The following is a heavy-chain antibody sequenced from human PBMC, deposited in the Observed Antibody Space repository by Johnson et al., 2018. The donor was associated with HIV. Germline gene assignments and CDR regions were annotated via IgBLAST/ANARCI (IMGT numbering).Heavy chain of an antibody. Sequence: QVQLVESGGVVVQPGRSLRLSCAASGFTFSSYAMHWVRQAPGKGLEWVASISYDGSSKYYADSVKGRFTISRDNSRNTLYLQMNSLRAEDTAVYYCAKAYYSSSNLGAFDVWGQGTLVTVSS. D-gene: IGHD6-6*01. CDR3: AKAYYSSSNLGAFDV. CDR2: ISYDGSSK. J-gene: IGHJ3*01. CDR1: GFTFSSYA. V-gene: IGHV3-30*04.